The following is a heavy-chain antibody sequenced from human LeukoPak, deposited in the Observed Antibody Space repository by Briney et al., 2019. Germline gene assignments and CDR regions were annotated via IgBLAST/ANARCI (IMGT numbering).Heavy chain of an antibody. CDR3: ARDMNRNGFYHGFEY. V-gene: IGHV4-4*07. J-gene: IGHJ4*02. Sequence: PSETLSLTCTVFGASIRDHYWSWIRQPVGERPEWIGRIYTDGTTHYNPSLESRVTISRDKSKNQFSVRLTSVTAADTAVYSCARDMNRNGFYHGFEYWSRGTLVTVSS. CDR1: GASIRDHY. CDR2: IYTDGTT. D-gene: IGHD2-8*01.